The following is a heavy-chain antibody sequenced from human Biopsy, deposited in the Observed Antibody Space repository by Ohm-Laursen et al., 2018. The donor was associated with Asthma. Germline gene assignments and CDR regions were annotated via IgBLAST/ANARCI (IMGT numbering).Heavy chain of an antibody. CDR1: GFTFSNYG. V-gene: IGHV3-30*19. J-gene: IGHJ4*02. CDR2: IFFDGSNK. D-gene: IGHD6-6*01. Sequence: SLRLSCAASGFTFSNYGMHWVRQAPGKGLEWVAGIFFDGSNKYYADSVKGRFTISRDNSKDTLYLQVNSLRGDDTAVYYCARGKTWGRSYYFDYWGQGTLVTVSA. CDR3: ARGKTWGRSYYFDY.